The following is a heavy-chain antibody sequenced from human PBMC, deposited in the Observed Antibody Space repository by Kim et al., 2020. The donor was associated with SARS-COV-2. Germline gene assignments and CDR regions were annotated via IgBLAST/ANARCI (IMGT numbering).Heavy chain of an antibody. J-gene: IGHJ5*02. V-gene: IGHV3-23*01. CDR2: ISGLNYSI. CDR1: GFTFSSFA. Sequence: GGSLRLSCAASGFTFSSFAMVWVRQAPGKGLEWVSAISGLNYSIYYAESVKGRFTISRDNSKNTLYLQMNSLRAEDTAVYYCSKGVDSTGYYNWFDPWGQGALVTVSS. D-gene: IGHD3-22*01. CDR3: SKGVDSTGYYNWFDP.